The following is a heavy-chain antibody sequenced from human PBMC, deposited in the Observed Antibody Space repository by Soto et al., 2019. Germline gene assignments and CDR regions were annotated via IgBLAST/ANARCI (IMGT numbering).Heavy chain of an antibody. Sequence: ASVKVSCKASGYTFTGYYMHWVRQAPGQGLEWMGWINPNSGGTNYAQKFQGRVTMTRDTSISTAYMELRRLRSDDTAVYYCARVRMTVVVNDPYYYYGMDVWGQGTTVTVSS. CDR3: ARVRMTVVVNDPYYYYGMDV. D-gene: IGHD3-22*01. CDR1: GYTFTGYY. J-gene: IGHJ6*02. V-gene: IGHV1-2*02. CDR2: INPNSGGT.